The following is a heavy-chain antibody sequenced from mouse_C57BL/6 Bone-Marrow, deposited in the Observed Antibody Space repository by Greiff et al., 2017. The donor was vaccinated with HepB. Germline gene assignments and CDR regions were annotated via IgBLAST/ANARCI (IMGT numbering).Heavy chain of an antibody. CDR1: GYSITSGYY. V-gene: IGHV3-6*01. Sequence: EVKLMESGPGLVKPSQSLSLTCSVTGYSITSGYYWNWIRQFPGNKLEWMGYISYDGSNNYNPSLKNRISITRDTSKNQFFLKLNSVTTEDTATYYCARAQYYYGSSPPMDYWGQGTSVTVSS. CDR3: ARAQYYYGSSPPMDY. CDR2: ISYDGSN. J-gene: IGHJ4*01. D-gene: IGHD1-1*01.